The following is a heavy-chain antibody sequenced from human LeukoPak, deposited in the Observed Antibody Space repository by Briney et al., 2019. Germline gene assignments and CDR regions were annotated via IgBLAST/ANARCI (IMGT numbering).Heavy chain of an antibody. CDR2: ISGSGGST. V-gene: IGHV3-23*01. J-gene: IGHJ4*02. CDR1: GFTFSSYS. CDR3: AKDVPGYCSSTSCVSHGLDY. Sequence: GGSLRLSCAASGFTFSSYSMNWVRQAPGKGLEWVSAISGSGGSTYYADSVKGRFTISRDNSKNTLYLQMNSLRAEDTAVYYCAKDVPGYCSSTSCVSHGLDYWGQGTLVTVSS. D-gene: IGHD2-2*03.